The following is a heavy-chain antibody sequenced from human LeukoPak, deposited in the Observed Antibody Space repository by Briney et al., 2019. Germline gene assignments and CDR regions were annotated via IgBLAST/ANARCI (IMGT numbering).Heavy chain of an antibody. Sequence: TGGSLRLSCAASDFTFSSYWMSWVRQAPGKGLEWVANINQDGSDKRYMDSVRGRFTISRDNAKNSLSLHMDSLRAEDTAVYYCARVGYNWDDDGVDYWGRGTLVTVSS. D-gene: IGHD1-1*01. CDR2: INQDGSDK. J-gene: IGHJ4*02. CDR1: DFTFSSYW. V-gene: IGHV3-7*01. CDR3: ARVGYNWDDDGVDY.